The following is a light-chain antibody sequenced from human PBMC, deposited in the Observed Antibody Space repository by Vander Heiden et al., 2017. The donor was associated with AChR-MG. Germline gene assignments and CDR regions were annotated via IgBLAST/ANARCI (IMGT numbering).Light chain of an antibody. J-gene: IGLJ2*01. CDR3: QAWDRRSNVV. CDR2: QND. CDR1: RLGNKY. Sequence: SYELTQPPSVSVSPGQTASITCPGDRLGNKYASGYQQKPGHSPGLGSQQNDKRPSGIPERVSGSSSGTKAKLTISGTQSLDEADDFCQAWDRRSNVVFGGGTKLTVL. V-gene: IGLV3-1*01.